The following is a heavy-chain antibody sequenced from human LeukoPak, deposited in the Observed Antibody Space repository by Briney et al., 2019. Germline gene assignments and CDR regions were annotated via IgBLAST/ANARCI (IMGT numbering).Heavy chain of an antibody. CDR2: IYTSGST. CDR3: ARDPLTWTVTEKNRGAFDI. Sequence: SETLSLTCTVSGGSISSGSYYWSWIRQPAGKGLEWIGRIYTSGSTNYNPSLKSRVTISVDTSKNQFSLKLNSVTAADTAVYYCARDPLTWTVTEKNRGAFDIWGQGTMVTVSS. CDR1: GGSISSGSYY. J-gene: IGHJ3*02. V-gene: IGHV4-61*02. D-gene: IGHD4-17*01.